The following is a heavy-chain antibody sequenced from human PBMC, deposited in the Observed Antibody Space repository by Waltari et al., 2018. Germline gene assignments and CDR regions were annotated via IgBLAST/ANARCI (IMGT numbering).Heavy chain of an antibody. Sequence: DVQLVQSGAEVRKPGESLKISGKASGYRFPSYCIGWVRQVPGGGCGGGVGGVRQVPGGGLEWMGIIYPGNSDTRYSPSFQGHVTISADKSINTIYLQWARLRASDTAMYYCTRHGPIAPPGFFDSWGQGSLVTVSS. D-gene: IGHD1-1*01. J-gene: IGHJ4*02. CDR3: TRHGPIAPPGFFDS. CDR1: GYRFPSYC. CDR2: IYPGNSDT. V-gene: IGHV5-51*01.